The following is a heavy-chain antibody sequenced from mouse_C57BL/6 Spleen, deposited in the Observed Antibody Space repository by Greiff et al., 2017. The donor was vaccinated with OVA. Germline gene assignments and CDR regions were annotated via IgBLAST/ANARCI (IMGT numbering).Heavy chain of an antibody. V-gene: IGHV14-4*01. CDR3: TAAAHHWYFDV. CDR2: IDPENGDT. Sequence: VQLQQSGAELVRPGASVKLSCTASGFNIKDDYMHWVKQRPEQGLEWIGWIDPENGDTEYASKFKGKATITADTSSNTAYLQLSSLTSDDTAVSYCTAAAHHWYFDVWGTGTTVTVSS. J-gene: IGHJ1*03. D-gene: IGHD1-3*01. CDR1: GFNIKDDY.